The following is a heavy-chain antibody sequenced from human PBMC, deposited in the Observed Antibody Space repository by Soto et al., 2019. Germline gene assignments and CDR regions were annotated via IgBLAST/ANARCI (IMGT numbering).Heavy chain of an antibody. Sequence: VKVSCKASGYTFTNYGITWVRLAPGQGLEWMGWISGYNGNTNFAQKLQGRVTMTTDTSTSTAYMELRSLRSDDTAVYYCARGAEEIAAALPVDPWGQGTLVTVSS. CDR3: ARGAEEIAAALPVDP. CDR2: ISGYNGNT. D-gene: IGHD6-13*01. V-gene: IGHV1-18*01. J-gene: IGHJ5*02. CDR1: GYTFTNYG.